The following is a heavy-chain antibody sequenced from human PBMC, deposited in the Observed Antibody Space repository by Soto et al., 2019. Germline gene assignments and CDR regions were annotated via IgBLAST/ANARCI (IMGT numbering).Heavy chain of an antibody. V-gene: IGHV6-1*01. J-gene: IGHJ6*02. CDR3: ARELYYCISTSCYDFSSYYYYYGMDV. CDR1: GDSVSSNSAA. Sequence: PSQTLSLTCAISGDSVSSNSAAWNWIRQSPSRGLEWLGRTYYRSKWYNDYTISVKSRITINPDTSKNQFSLQLNSVTPEDTVVYFCARELYYCISTSCYDFSSYYYYYGMDVWGQGTTVTVSS. CDR2: TYYRSKWYN. D-gene: IGHD2-2*01.